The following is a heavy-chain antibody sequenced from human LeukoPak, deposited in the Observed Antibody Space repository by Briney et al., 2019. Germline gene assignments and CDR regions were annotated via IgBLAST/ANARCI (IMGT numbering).Heavy chain of an antibody. D-gene: IGHD3-3*01. J-gene: IGHJ6*02. Sequence: TSETLSLTCAVYGGSFSGYYWSWIRQPPGKGREWIGEINHSGSTNYNPSLKSRVTISVDTSKNQFSLKLSSVTAADTAVYYCARGRIFGVVKGMDVWGQGTTVTVSS. CDR1: GGSFSGYY. CDR2: INHSGST. CDR3: ARGRIFGVVKGMDV. V-gene: IGHV4-34*01.